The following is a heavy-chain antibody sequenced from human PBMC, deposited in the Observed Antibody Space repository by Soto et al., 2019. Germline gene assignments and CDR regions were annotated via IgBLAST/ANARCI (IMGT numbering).Heavy chain of an antibody. Sequence: ASVKVSCKASGYTFTDYYMQWIRQAPGQGLEWMGWINLNSGDTNFAQQFQGRVTMTRDTSITTAYMDLTRLRSDDTAVYYCARARPPFNWFDRWGQGTLVTVSS. J-gene: IGHJ5*02. CDR1: GYTFTDYY. CDR2: INLNSGDT. V-gene: IGHV1-2*02. D-gene: IGHD6-6*01. CDR3: ARARPPFNWFDR.